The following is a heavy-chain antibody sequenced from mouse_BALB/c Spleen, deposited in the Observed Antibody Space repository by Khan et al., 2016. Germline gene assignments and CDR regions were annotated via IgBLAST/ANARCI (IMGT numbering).Heavy chain of an antibody. CDR1: GYSITSDYA. V-gene: IGHV3-2*02. D-gene: IGHD4-1*01. Sequence: EVQLQESGPGLVKPSQSLSLTCPVTGYSITSDYAWNWIRQFPGNKLEWMGYIGYSGSTSYNPSLKSRISITRDTSKNQIFLRLNSVTTEDTATXYCAEELGWFAYWGQGTLVTVSA. CDR3: AEELGWFAY. J-gene: IGHJ3*01. CDR2: IGYSGST.